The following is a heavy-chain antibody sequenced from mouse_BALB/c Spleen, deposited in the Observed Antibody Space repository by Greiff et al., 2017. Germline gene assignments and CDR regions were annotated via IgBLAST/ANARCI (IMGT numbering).Heavy chain of an antibody. D-gene: IGHD2-10*02. CDR3: ARGGGKKYGNPFGY. CDR2: ISDGGSYT. J-gene: IGHJ3*01. Sequence: EVQGVESGGGLVKPGGSLKLSCAASGFTFSDYYMYWVRQTPEKRLEWVATISDGGSYTYYPDSVKGRFTISRDNAKNNLYLQMSSLKSEDTAMYYWARGGGKKYGNPFGYWGQETLGTVSA. CDR1: GFTFSDYY. V-gene: IGHV5-4*02.